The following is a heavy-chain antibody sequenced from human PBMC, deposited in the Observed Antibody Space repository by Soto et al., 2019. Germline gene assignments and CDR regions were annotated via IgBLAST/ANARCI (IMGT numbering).Heavy chain of an antibody. V-gene: IGHV3-53*01. CDR2: IQTGGAT. CDR1: GFSVSRYE. D-gene: IGHD5-12*01. Sequence: QLVESGGGLFQAGGSTRLSCLVSGFSVSRYEMAWVRQAPGKGLEWASIIQTGGATYYTDSVQGRFTISRDNSKNTIYLQMSSLRVEDTGVYSCVRVLYDSGVVDFWGQGSPITVS. CDR3: VRVLYDSGVVDF. J-gene: IGHJ4*02.